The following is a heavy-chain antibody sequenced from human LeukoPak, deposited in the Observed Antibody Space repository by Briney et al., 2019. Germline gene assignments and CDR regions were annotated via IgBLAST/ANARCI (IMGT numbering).Heavy chain of an antibody. CDR3: ARCSKTVPGYYDFWSGYLNWFDP. D-gene: IGHD3-3*01. CDR1: GDSIIGTNW. Sequence: SDTLSLTCTVSGDSIIGTNWWGWIRQAPGKGLEWIGSIYSRGSTYYNPSLKSRVTISVDTSKNQFSLKLSSVTAADTAVYYCARCSKTVPGYYDFWSGYLNWFDPWGQGTLVTVSS. V-gene: IGHV4-39*07. J-gene: IGHJ5*02. CDR2: IYSRGST.